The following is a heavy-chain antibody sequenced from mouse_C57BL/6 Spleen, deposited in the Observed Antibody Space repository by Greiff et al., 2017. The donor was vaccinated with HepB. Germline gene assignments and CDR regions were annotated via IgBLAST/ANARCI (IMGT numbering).Heavy chain of an antibody. D-gene: IGHD3-2*02. J-gene: IGHJ3*01. V-gene: IGHV1-52*01. CDR3: ARSGNSSGYGAWFAY. CDR2: IDPSDSET. CDR1: GYTFTSYW. Sequence: VQLQQPGAELVRPGSSVKLSCKASGYTFTSYWMHWVKQRPIQGLEWIGNIDPSDSETHYNQKFKDKATLTVDKSSSTAYMQLSSLTSEDSAVYYCARSGNSSGYGAWFAYWGQGTLVTDSA.